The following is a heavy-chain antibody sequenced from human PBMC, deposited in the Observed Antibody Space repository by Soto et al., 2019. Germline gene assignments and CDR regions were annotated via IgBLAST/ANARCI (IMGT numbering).Heavy chain of an antibody. CDR3: VRGPYNYNSRYFDY. J-gene: IGHJ4*02. CDR2: INHSGIT. D-gene: IGHD1-1*01. Sequence: PXETLSLISTVSGGSFSGYFWTWIRQPPGKGLEWLAEINHSGITNYNPSVESRVSMSVDTSKNQFSLRLYSVTAADTAVYYCVRGPYNYNSRYFDYWGQGTLVTVSS. V-gene: IGHV4-34*01. CDR1: GGSFSGYF.